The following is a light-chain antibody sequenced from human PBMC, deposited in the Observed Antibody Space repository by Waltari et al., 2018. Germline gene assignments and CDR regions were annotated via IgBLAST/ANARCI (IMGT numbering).Light chain of an antibody. Sequence: VMTQSPATLSVSPGERVPLSCRASQSVNRFVAWYQQKPGQAPRLLIYGASTRATGIPARFSGSGSGTEFTLTISSLQSEDFAVYYCQQYNDWPPLTFGGGTKLEIK. CDR2: GAS. V-gene: IGKV3-15*01. CDR3: QQYNDWPPLT. CDR1: QSVNRF. J-gene: IGKJ4*01.